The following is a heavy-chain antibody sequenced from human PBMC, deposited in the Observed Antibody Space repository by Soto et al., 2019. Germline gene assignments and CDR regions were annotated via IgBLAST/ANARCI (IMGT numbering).Heavy chain of an antibody. D-gene: IGHD5-12*01. CDR1: GFTFSSYA. V-gene: IGHV3-64*01. J-gene: IGHJ4*02. CDR2: INSNGGST. Sequence: EVQLVESGGGLVQPGGSLRLSCAASGFTFSSYAMHWVLQAPGKGLEYVSVINSNGGSTDYANSVKGRFTISRDNSKNTLYLQMGSLRAEDMAVYYCARTSGYAFDYWGRGTLVTVSS. CDR3: ARTSGYAFDY.